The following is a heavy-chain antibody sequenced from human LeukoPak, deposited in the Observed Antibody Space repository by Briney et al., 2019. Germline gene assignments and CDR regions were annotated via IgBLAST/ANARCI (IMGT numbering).Heavy chain of an antibody. D-gene: IGHD6-13*01. J-gene: IGHJ6*03. CDR1: GGSISSSNW. CDR2: INHSGST. V-gene: IGHV4-4*02. Sequence: SGTLSLTCAVSGGSISSSNWWSWVRQPPGKGLEWIGEINHSGSTNYNPSLKSRVTISVDTSKNQFSLKLSSVTAADTAVYYCARAGGSSWYPPYYYYYMDVWGKGTTVTVSS. CDR3: ARAGGSSWYPPYYYYYMDV.